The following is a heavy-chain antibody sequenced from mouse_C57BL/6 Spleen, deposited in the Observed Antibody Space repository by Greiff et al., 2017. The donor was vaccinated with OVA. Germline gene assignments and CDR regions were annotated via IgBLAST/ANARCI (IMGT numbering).Heavy chain of an antibody. Sequence: EVHLVESGAGLVKPGGSLKLSCAASGFTFSSYAMSWVRQTPEKRLAWVAYFSSGGDYIYYADPVKGRFTISRDNARNTLYLQMSSLKSEDTAMYYWTRSYGNYGGYAMDYWGQGTSVTVSS. D-gene: IGHD2-1*01. CDR1: GFTFSSYA. CDR3: TRSYGNYGGYAMDY. J-gene: IGHJ4*01. CDR2: FSSGGDYI. V-gene: IGHV5-9-1*02.